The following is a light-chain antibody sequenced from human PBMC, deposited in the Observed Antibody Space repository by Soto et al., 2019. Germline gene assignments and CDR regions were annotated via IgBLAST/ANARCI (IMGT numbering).Light chain of an antibody. CDR2: AAS. Sequence: DIQMTQSPSSVSASVGDTVTITCRASQGISSWLAWFQQKPGKAPKFLISAASHLQSGVPSRFSGSGSGTDFTLTISSLHPEDFATYYCQQSYSTPLTFGGGTKVEIK. CDR3: QQSYSTPLT. CDR1: QGISSW. J-gene: IGKJ4*01. V-gene: IGKV1D-12*01.